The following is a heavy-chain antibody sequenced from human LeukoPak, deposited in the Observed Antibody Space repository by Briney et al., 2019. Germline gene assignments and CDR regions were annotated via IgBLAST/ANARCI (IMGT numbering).Heavy chain of an antibody. CDR1: GASFSSGDQY. J-gene: IGHJ4*02. D-gene: IGHD3-22*01. V-gene: IGHV4-31*03. CDR2: IHPSGML. CDR3: SRGLDSRKLGY. Sequence: SQTLSLTCTVSGASFSSGDQYWNWIRQSPGKGLEWIGSIHPSGMLYNNPSLESRVTISIDTPKNQFSLNLNSVTAADTAVYFCSRGLDSRKLGYWGQGTLVTVSS.